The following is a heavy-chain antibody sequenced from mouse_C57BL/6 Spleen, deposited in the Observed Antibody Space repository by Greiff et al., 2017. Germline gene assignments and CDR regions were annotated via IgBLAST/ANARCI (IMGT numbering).Heavy chain of an antibody. Sequence: EVQLVESGGGLVQPKGSLKLSCAASGFSFNTYAMNWVRQAPGKGLEWVARIRSKSNNYATYYADSVKDRFTISRDDSESMLYLQMNNLKTEDTAMYYCVRQDSGRAADWYFDVWGTGTTVTVSS. D-gene: IGHD1-1*01. J-gene: IGHJ1*03. CDR2: IRSKSNNYAT. V-gene: IGHV10-1*01. CDR1: GFSFNTYA. CDR3: VRQDSGRAADWYFDV.